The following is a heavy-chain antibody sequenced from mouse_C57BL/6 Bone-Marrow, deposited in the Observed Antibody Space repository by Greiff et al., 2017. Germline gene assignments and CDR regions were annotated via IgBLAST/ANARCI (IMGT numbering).Heavy chain of an antibody. Sequence: QVQLKESGAELARPGASVKMSCKASGYTFTSYTMHWVKQRPGQGLEWIGYINPSSGYTKYNQKFKDKATLTADKSSSTAYMQLSSLTSEDSAVYYCAREGFITTVVATDYYAMDYWGQGTSVTVSS. D-gene: IGHD1-1*01. CDR2: INPSSGYT. V-gene: IGHV1-4*01. J-gene: IGHJ4*01. CDR1: GYTFTSYT. CDR3: AREGFITTVVATDYYAMDY.